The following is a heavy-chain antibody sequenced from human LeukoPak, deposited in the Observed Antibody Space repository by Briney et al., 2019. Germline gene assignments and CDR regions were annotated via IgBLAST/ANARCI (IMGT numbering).Heavy chain of an antibody. Sequence: TGGSLRLSCAASGFTFSSYAMSWVRQAPGKGLEWVSSISSSSSYIYYADSVKGRFTISRDNAKNSLYLQMNSLRAEDTAVYYCARFAGNPTHFDYWGQGTLVTVSS. CDR3: ARFAGNPTHFDY. J-gene: IGHJ4*02. CDR1: GFTFSSYA. CDR2: ISSSSSYI. D-gene: IGHD6-13*01. V-gene: IGHV3-21*01.